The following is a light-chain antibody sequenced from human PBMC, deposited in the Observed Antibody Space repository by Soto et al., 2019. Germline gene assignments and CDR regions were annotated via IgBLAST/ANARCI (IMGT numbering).Light chain of an antibody. Sequence: QSVLTQPPSASGTPGQRVTISCSGSSSNIGSNYVYSYQQFPGSAPKLLIYRNDQRPSGVPDRFSGSKSGTSASLAISGPRSEDEADYYCAAWDDSLSAVVFGGGTKLTVL. J-gene: IGLJ2*01. CDR2: RND. CDR3: AAWDDSLSAVV. CDR1: SSNIGSNY. V-gene: IGLV1-47*01.